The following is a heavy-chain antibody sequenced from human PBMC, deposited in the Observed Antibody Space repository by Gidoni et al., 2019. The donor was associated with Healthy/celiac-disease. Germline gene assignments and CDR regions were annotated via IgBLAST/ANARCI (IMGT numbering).Heavy chain of an antibody. D-gene: IGHD2-2*01. CDR2: INHSGST. V-gene: IGHV4-34*01. Sequence: QVQLQQWGAGLLKPSETLSLTCAVYGGSFSGYYWSWIRQPPGKGLEWIGEINHSGSTNYNPSLKSRVTISVDTSKNQFSLKLSSVTAADTAVYYCARVYRDCSSTSCYPYYYYGMDVWGQGTTVTVSS. J-gene: IGHJ6*02. CDR3: ARVYRDCSSTSCYPYYYYGMDV. CDR1: GGSFSGYY.